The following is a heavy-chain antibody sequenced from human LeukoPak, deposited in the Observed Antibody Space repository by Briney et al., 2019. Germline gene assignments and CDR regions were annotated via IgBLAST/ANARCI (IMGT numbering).Heavy chain of an antibody. Sequence: GGSLRLSCAASGFTVSSNYMSWVRQAPGKGLEWVSIIYSGGSTYYADSVKGRFTISRDNSKDTLYLQMNSLRAEDTAVYYCARVGDSSGYYYYYYYYMDVWGKGTTVTVSS. CDR3: ARVGDSSGYYYYYYYYMDV. J-gene: IGHJ6*03. CDR1: GFTVSSNY. D-gene: IGHD3-22*01. CDR2: IYSGGST. V-gene: IGHV3-53*05.